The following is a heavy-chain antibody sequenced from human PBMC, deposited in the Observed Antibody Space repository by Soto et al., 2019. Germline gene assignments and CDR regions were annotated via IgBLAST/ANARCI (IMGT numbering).Heavy chain of an antibody. CDR3: ARHSEGFLEWSVGY. CDR1: GVSISSSGYY. V-gene: IGHV4-39*01. D-gene: IGHD3-3*01. J-gene: IGHJ4*02. CDR2: IYYSGST. Sequence: PPATLSLSCTVSGVSISSSGYYSGWLRQPPGKGLEWIGSIYYSGSTYYNPSLKSRVTISVDTSKNQFSLKLSSVTAADTAVYDCARHSEGFLEWSVGYWGQGTLVTFSS.